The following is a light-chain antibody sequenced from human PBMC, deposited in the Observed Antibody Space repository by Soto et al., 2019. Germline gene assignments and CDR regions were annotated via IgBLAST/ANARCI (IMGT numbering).Light chain of an antibody. CDR3: CSYAGRSTLV. Sequence: QSALTQPASVSGSPGQSITISCTGTSSDVGSYNLVSWYQQHPGKAPKPMISETNKRPSGISNRFFGSKSGNTASLTISGLQAEDEADYYCCSYAGRSTLVFGGGTKLTVL. CDR2: ETN. J-gene: IGLJ2*01. V-gene: IGLV2-23*01. CDR1: SSDVGSYNL.